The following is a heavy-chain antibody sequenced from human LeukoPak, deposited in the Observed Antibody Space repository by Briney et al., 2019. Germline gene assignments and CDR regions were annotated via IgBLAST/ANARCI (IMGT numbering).Heavy chain of an antibody. J-gene: IGHJ6*03. CDR1: GGSISSSSYY. CDR2: IYYSGST. V-gene: IGHV4-39*07. Sequence: SETLSLTCTVSGGSISSSSYYWGWIRQPPGKGLEWIGSIYYSGSTYYNPSLKSRVTISVDTSKNQFSLKLSSVTAADTAVYYCARDPNRGPYYYYYYMDVWGKGTTVTVSS. D-gene: IGHD1/OR15-1a*01. CDR3: ARDPNRGPYYYYYYMDV.